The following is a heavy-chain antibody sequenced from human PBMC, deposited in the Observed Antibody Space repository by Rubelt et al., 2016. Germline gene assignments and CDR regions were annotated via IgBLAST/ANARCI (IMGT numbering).Heavy chain of an antibody. CDR3: AKVRGSGGESWRFDY. CDR2: LTGRGGST. D-gene: IGHD1-26*01. Sequence: EVQLVESGGGLVQPGGSLRLSCAASGFTFSTYAMSWVRQAPGKGLEWVSALTGRGGSTSYTDSVKCRLSISRDNSKNTLYLQMNSLRAEDTAVDYGAKVRGSGGESWRFDYWGQGTLVTVSS. CDR1: GFTFSTYA. V-gene: IGHV3-23*04. J-gene: IGHJ4*02.